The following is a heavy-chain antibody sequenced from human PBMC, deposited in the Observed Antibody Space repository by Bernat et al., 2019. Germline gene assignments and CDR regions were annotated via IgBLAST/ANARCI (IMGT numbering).Heavy chain of an antibody. CDR2: IYYSGTT. D-gene: IGHD3-16*01. Sequence: QVQLQESGPGLVKPSQTLSLTCTVSGGSISSGGYYWSWIRQHPGKGLEWIGYIYYSGTTYYNPSLRSRVTISVDTSKNQFSLKLYSVTAADTAVYYCARDSSPMISWFDPGAREPWSPSPQ. V-gene: IGHV4-31*03. CDR1: GGSISSGGYY. J-gene: IGHJ5*02. CDR3: ARDSSPMISWFDP.